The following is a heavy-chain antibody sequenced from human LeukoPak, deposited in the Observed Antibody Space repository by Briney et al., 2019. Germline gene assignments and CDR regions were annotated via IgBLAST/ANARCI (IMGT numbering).Heavy chain of an antibody. D-gene: IGHD5-12*01. CDR2: INPSGGST. CDR1: GYTFTSYY. V-gene: IGHV1-46*01. Sequence: GASVKVSCKASGYTFTSYYMHWVRQAPGQGLEWMGIINPSGGSTSYAQKFQGRVTMTRDTSTSTVYMELSSLRSEDTAVYYCARDERLATNPKSYFDYWGQGTTVTVSS. J-gene: IGHJ4*03. CDR3: ARDERLATNPKSYFDY.